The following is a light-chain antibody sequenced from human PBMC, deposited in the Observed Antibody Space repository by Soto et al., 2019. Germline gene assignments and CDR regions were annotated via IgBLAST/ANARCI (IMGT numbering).Light chain of an antibody. CDR3: QHYGTSLWT. CDR2: GAS. Sequence: EIMLTQSPGTLSLSPGERATLSCRASQSVSSSFLAWYQQKPGQAPRLLIYGASSSATGIPDRFSGSGSGTDFTLTISRREPEDFAMYLCQHYGTSLWTFGQGTKVEIK. J-gene: IGKJ1*01. V-gene: IGKV3-20*01. CDR1: QSVSSSF.